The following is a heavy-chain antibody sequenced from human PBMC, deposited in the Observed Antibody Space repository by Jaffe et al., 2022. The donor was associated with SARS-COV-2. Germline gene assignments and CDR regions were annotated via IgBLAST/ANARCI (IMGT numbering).Heavy chain of an antibody. V-gene: IGHV3-49*03. CDR2: IRSKAYGGTT. J-gene: IGHJ4*02. Sequence: EVQLVESGGGLVQPGRSLRLSCTASGFTFGDYAMSWFRQAPGKGLEWVGFIRSKAYGGTTEYAASVKGRFTISRDDSKSIAYLQMNSLKTEDTAVYYCTRDRGLRYFDWDLFDYWGQGTLVTVSS. D-gene: IGHD3-9*01. CDR3: TRDRGLRYFDWDLFDY. CDR1: GFTFGDYA.